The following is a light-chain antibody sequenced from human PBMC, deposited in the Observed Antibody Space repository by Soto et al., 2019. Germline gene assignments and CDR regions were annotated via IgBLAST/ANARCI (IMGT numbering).Light chain of an antibody. J-gene: IGLJ1*01. V-gene: IGLV2-14*01. CDR3: SLYTNHSTQV. CDR1: SSDVGGYNY. CDR2: EVS. Sequence: QSALTQPASVSGSPGQSITISCTGTSSDVGGYNYVSWYQQHPGKAPKLMIYEVSNRPSGVSNRFSGSKSGNTASLTIAGLEAEDEADYYCSLYTNHSTQVFGTGTKLTVL.